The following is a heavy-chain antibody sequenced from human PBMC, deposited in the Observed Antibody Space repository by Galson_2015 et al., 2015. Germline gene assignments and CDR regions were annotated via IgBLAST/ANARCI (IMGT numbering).Heavy chain of an antibody. Sequence: SGAEVHKPGDSLPISCKGSGYSFTSSWIGWVRQMPGKGLEWMGIIDPDDSDTRYSPSFQGQVTISADKSISTAYLQWGSLKASDTSMYYCARQLNDYYAMDVWGQGTTVTVSS. J-gene: IGHJ6*02. CDR2: IDPDDSDT. V-gene: IGHV5-51*01. CDR3: ARQLNDYYAMDV. CDR1: GYSFTSSW.